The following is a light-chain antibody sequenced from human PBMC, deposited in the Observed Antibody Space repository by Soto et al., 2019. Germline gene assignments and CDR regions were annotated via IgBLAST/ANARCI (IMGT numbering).Light chain of an antibody. J-gene: IGKJ1*01. CDR2: DVS. Sequence: EIVLTQSPGPLSLSPGEIATLSCRSSQSVSSNYLAWYQQKPDQAPRLVIYDVSGRATGIPARFSGSGSGTDFTLTISRLEPEDFAVYYCQQYGSSPTFGQGPKVEIK. CDR1: QSVSSNY. V-gene: IGKV3-20*01. CDR3: QQYGSSPT.